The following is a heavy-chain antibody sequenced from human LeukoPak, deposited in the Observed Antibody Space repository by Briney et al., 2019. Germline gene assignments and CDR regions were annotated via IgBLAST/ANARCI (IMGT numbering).Heavy chain of an antibody. CDR2: IYYSGST. Sequence: SETLSLTCSVSGGSISSYHWSWIRQPPGKGLERIGSIYYSGSTNYNPSLKSRVTISVDTSKNQFSLKLTSVTAADTAVYYCARDKQQLSYWGQGTLVTVSS. CDR3: ARDKQQLSY. V-gene: IGHV4-59*01. J-gene: IGHJ4*02. CDR1: GGSISSYH. D-gene: IGHD6-13*01.